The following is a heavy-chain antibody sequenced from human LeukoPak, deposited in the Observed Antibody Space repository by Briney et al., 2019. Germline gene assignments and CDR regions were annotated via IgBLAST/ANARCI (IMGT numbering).Heavy chain of an antibody. Sequence: GGSRRPSCAASGFTVSSNYMSWVRQAPGKWLEWASVIYSGGSTYYADSVKGRFTISRDNSKNTLSITMNSLRAEDTAVYYCARDRGDGYNSRPYYYYYGMDVWGQGTTVTVSS. D-gene: IGHD5-24*01. CDR2: IYSGGST. CDR3: ARDRGDGYNSRPYYYYYGMDV. CDR1: GFTVSSNY. V-gene: IGHV3-53*01. J-gene: IGHJ6*02.